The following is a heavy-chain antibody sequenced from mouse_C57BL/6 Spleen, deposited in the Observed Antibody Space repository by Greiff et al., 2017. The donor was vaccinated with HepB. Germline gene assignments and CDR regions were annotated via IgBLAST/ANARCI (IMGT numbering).Heavy chain of an antibody. CDR3: ARYMSGNYGAMDY. CDR1: GFTFTAYY. Sequence: EVQLVESGGGLVQPGGSLSLSCAASGFTFTAYYMSWVRQPPGKALEWLGFIRNKANGYTTEYSVSVKVRFTISRDNSQSIRYLQMNALRAEDSATYYCARYMSGNYGAMDYWGQGTSVTVAS. D-gene: IGHD2-1*01. J-gene: IGHJ4*01. CDR2: IRNKANGYTT. V-gene: IGHV7-3*01.